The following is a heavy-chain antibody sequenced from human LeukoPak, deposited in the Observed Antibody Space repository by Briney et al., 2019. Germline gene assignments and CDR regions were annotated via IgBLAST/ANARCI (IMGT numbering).Heavy chain of an antibody. V-gene: IGHV3-9*01. Sequence: PGGSLRLSCAASGFTFDDYAMHWVRQAPGKGLEWVPGISWNSGSIGYADSVKGRFTISRDNAKNSLYLQMNSLRAEDTAVYYCATYSTRNAREFQSWGQGTLVTVSS. CDR1: GFTFDDYA. CDR2: ISWNSGSI. J-gene: IGHJ1*01. CDR3: ATYSTRNAREFQS. D-gene: IGHD4-11*01.